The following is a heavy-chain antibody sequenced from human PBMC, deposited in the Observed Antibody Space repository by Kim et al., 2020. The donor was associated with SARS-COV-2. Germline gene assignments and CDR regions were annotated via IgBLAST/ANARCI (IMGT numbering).Heavy chain of an antibody. Sequence: TNYNPCLMSRVIMSVDASKNQSSLKLTSVTAADTAVYYCARETEYNWFDTWGQGTLVIVSS. V-gene: IGHV4-4*07. CDR3: ARETEYNWFDT. J-gene: IGHJ5*02. CDR2: T.